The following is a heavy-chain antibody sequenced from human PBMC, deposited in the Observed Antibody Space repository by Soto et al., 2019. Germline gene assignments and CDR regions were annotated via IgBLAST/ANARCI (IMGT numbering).Heavy chain of an antibody. CDR2: INPNSGGT. Sequence: ASVKVSCKTSGYTFTSYGISWVRQAPGQGLEWMGWINPNSGGTNYAQKFQGWVTMTRDTSISTAYMELSRLRSDDTAVYYCARGDDILTGYYKDQHSYYFDYWGQGTLVTVSS. CDR1: GYTFTSYG. V-gene: IGHV1-2*04. D-gene: IGHD3-9*01. J-gene: IGHJ4*02. CDR3: ARGDDILTGYYKDQHSYYFDY.